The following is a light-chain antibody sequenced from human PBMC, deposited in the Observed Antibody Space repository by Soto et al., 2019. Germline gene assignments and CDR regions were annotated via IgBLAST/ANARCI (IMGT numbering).Light chain of an antibody. V-gene: IGKV3-11*01. J-gene: IGKJ5*01. CDR3: QQRSDWPMT. CDR1: QSVSSH. CDR2: DAS. Sequence: EHVLTQAPSPPSFSSGERATVSFWASQSVSSHLPWYQQKGGQAPRLLIYDASTRDTGIPARFSGSGSGTDFALTISSLGPEDFAVYYCQQRSDWPMTFGQGTRLEI.